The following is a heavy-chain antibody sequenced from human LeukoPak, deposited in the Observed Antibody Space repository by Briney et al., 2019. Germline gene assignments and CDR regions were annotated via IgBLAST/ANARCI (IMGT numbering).Heavy chain of an antibody. CDR3: ARLTLVATIIYYFDY. D-gene: IGHD5-12*01. CDR1: GFTFSSYA. V-gene: IGHV3-23*01. CDR2: ISGSGGST. J-gene: IGHJ4*02. Sequence: PGGSLRLSCAASGFTFSSYAMSWVRQAPGKGLEWVSAISGSGGSTYYADSVKGRFTISRDNSKNTLYLQMNSLRAEDTAVYYCARLTLVATIIYYFDYWGQGTLVTVSS.